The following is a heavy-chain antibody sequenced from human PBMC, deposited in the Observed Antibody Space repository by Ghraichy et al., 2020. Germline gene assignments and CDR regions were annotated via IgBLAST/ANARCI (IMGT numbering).Heavy chain of an antibody. CDR3: ASCFIAAAGTGYFDY. J-gene: IGHJ4*02. D-gene: IGHD6-13*01. V-gene: IGHV4-59*01. CDR2: IYYSGST. CDR1: GGSISSYY. Sequence: SETPSLTCTVSGGSISSYYWSWIRQPPGKGLEWIGYIYYSGSTNYNPSLKSRVTISVDTSKNQFSLKLSSVTAADTAVYYCASCFIAAAGTGYFDYWGQGTLVTVSS.